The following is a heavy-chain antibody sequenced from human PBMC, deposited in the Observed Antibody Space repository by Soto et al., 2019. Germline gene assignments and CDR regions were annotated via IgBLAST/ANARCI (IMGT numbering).Heavy chain of an antibody. V-gene: IGHV4-61*01. J-gene: IGHJ5*02. D-gene: IGHD1-1*01. CDR1: RGSVSGCSYF. CDR2: FYKIGYT. CDR3: QRSPGWPESYFYP. Sequence: PSETLAATFTCSRGSVSGCSYFWNWIRQPPVKVLEWIGYFYKIGYTKYNPSPDRRVTIAGDTSKNQFSLKLSSVTAEDTAAYYCQRSPGWPESYFYPWGHGT.